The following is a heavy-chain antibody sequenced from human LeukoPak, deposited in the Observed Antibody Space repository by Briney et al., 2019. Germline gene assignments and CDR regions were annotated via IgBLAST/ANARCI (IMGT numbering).Heavy chain of an antibody. CDR1: GYTFTGYY. J-gene: IGHJ4*02. Sequence: ASVKVSCKASGYTFTGYYMHWVRQAPGQGLEWMGWINPNSGGTNYAQKFQGRVTMTRDTSISTAYMELSRLRSDDTAVYYYARGYSSSWYGVRYWGQGTLVTVSS. D-gene: IGHD6-13*01. CDR2: INPNSGGT. CDR3: ARGYSSSWYGVRY. V-gene: IGHV1-2*02.